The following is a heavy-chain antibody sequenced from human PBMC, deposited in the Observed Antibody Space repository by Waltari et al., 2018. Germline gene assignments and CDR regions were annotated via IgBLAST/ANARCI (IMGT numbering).Heavy chain of an antibody. J-gene: IGHJ5*01. CDR3: ARGKGWFDS. V-gene: IGHV4-30-2*01. CDR1: GDSISSGGYT. Sequence: LQESGSGLVKPSQTLSLTCAVSGDSISSGGYTWNWIRQPPGKGLEWIGYIFHSGSPYYNPSLKSRVTISLDTSKNQFSLMVSSVTAADTAVYFCARGKGWFDSWGPGILVTVSS. CDR2: IFHSGSP.